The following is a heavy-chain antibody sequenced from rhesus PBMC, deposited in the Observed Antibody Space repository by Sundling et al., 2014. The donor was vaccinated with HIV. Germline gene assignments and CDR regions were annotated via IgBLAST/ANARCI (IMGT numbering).Heavy chain of an antibody. CDR3: ATFRTSVAALEY. Sequence: QVQLQESGPGLVKPSETLSLTCAASGGSISSYYWSWIRQPPGKGLEWIGHIHVNDGTTRYNPSLSSRVSISTDTSKNQFSLKLRSVTAADTAVYYCATFRTSVAALEYWGQGVLVIVSS. J-gene: IGHJ4*01. CDR2: IHVNDGTT. V-gene: IGHV4-147*01. CDR1: GGSISSYY. D-gene: IGHD4-29*01.